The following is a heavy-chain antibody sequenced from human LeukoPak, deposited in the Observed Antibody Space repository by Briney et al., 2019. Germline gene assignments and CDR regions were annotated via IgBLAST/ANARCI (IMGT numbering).Heavy chain of an antibody. D-gene: IGHD2-21*01. CDR1: GGSISDYY. CDR2: MNYRGSA. Sequence: SETLSLTCTVSGGSISDYYWTWIRQPPGQGLEWLGYMNYRGSAHYRPSLQSRFTMSVDKSKNQFSLRLTSVNTADTAFYYCARVKGGTYSRTAFDCWGQGILVIVSS. J-gene: IGHJ4*02. CDR3: ARVKGGTYSRTAFDC. V-gene: IGHV4-59*13.